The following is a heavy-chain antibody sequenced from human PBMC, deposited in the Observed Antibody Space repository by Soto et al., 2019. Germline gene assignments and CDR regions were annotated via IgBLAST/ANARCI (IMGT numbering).Heavy chain of an antibody. J-gene: IGHJ4*02. CDR1: GCTFSSYS. V-gene: IGHV3-48*02. CDR3: ARDSERRAAGTDY. CDR2: ISSSRSTI. Sequence: EVQLVESGGGLVQPGGSLRLSCAASGCTFSSYSMNWVRQATGKGLEWVSYISSSRSTIYYADSVKGRFTISRDNAKNSLYLQMNSLRDEDTAVYYCARDSERRAAGTDYWGQGTLVTVSS. D-gene: IGHD6-13*01.